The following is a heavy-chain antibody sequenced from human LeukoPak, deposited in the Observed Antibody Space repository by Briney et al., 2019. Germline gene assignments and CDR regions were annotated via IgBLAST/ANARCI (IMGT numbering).Heavy chain of an antibody. V-gene: IGHV1-24*01. CDR1: GSTLTELS. CDR2: FDPEDGET. Sequence: ASVKVSCKVSGSTLTELSMHWVRQAPGTGLEWMGGFDPEDGETIYAQKFQGRVTMTEDTSTDTAYMELSSLRSEDTAVYYCATIHSSSWYSFVFLGFDPWGQGTLVTVS. CDR3: ATIHSSSWYSFVFLGFDP. D-gene: IGHD6-13*01. J-gene: IGHJ5*02.